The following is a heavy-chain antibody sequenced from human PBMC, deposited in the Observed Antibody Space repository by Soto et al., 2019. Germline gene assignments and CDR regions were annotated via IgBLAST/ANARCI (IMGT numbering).Heavy chain of an antibody. CDR1: GYTFTSYG. V-gene: IGHV1-18*01. Sequence: QVQLVQSGAEVKKPGASVKVSCKASGYTFTSYGISWVRQAPGQGLEWMGGISAYNGNTNYAQKLKGRVTMTTDTSTSTAYMELRSLRSDDTAVYYCARVVLGLRYYYYYMDVWGKGTTVTVSS. CDR2: ISAYNGNT. D-gene: IGHD1-7*01. J-gene: IGHJ6*03. CDR3: ARVVLGLRYYYYYMDV.